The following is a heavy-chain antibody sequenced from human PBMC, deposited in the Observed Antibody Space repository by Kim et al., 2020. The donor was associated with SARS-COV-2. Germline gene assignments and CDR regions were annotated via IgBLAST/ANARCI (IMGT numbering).Heavy chain of an antibody. CDR2: ISYDGSNK. J-gene: IGHJ6*01. Sequence: GGSLRLSCAASGFTFSSYGMHWVRQAPGKGLEWVAVISYDGSNKYYADSVKGRFTISRDNSKNTLYLQMNSLRAEDTAVYYCARDDLLSITMISYYYGM. CDR1: GFTFSSYG. D-gene: IGHD3-22*01. V-gene: IGHV3-33*05. CDR3: ARDDLLSITMISYYYGM.